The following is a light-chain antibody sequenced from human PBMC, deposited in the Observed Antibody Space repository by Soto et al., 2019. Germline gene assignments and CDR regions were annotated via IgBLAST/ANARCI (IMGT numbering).Light chain of an antibody. J-gene: IGLJ1*01. CDR3: CSYTTSNTRQIV. Sequence: QSVLTQPASVSGYTGQSITISCTGTSSDVGGYNYVSWYQQHPGKAPKFMIYDVSNRPSGVSNRFSGSKSGNTASLTISGLQAEDEADYYCCSYTTSNTRQIVFGTGTKVTVL. CDR1: SSDVGGYNY. CDR2: DVS. V-gene: IGLV2-14*01.